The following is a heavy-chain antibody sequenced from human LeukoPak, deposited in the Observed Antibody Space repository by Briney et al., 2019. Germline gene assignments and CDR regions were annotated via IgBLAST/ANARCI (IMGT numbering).Heavy chain of an antibody. CDR3: ARDNSVGDNAWWFDP. CDR1: GYTFTSYY. Sequence: ASVTVSCKASGYTFTSYYMHWVRQAPGQGLEWMGLINPTGGSTGYAQKFQGRVTMTRDMSTSTDYMELSSLRSEDTAIYYCARDNSVGDNAWWFDPWGQGTLVTAAS. CDR2: INPTGGST. D-gene: IGHD1-26*01. J-gene: IGHJ5*02. V-gene: IGHV1-46*01.